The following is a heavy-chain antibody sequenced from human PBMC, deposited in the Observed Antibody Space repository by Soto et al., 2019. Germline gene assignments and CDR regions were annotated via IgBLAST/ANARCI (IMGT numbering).Heavy chain of an antibody. D-gene: IGHD6-6*01. CDR3: AREEGIAARYYYGMDV. CDR2: IYYSGST. CDR1: GGSISSGDYY. J-gene: IGHJ6*02. Sequence: LSLTCTVSGGSISSGDYYWSWIRQPPGKGLEWIGYIYYSGSTYYNPSLKSRVTISVDTSKNQFSLKLSSVTAADTAVYYCAREEGIAARYYYGMDVWGQGTTVTVS. V-gene: IGHV4-30-4*01.